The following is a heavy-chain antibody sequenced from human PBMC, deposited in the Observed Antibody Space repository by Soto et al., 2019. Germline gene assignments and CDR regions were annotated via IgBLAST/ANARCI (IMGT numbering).Heavy chain of an antibody. CDR2: INHSGST. CDR1: GGSFSGYY. V-gene: IGHV4-34*01. CDR3: ARGGYCSGGRCYRPFDI. Sequence: SETLSLTCAVYGGSFSGYYWRWIRQPPGKGLAWIGAINHSGSTNYNPSLKSRVTITVDTSKTKSSLKLSSVTAADTAVYYCARGGYCSGGRCYRPFDIWGQGTMVTV. J-gene: IGHJ3*02. D-gene: IGHD2-15*01.